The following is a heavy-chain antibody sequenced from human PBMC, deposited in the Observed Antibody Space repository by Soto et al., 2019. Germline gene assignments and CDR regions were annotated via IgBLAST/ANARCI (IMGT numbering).Heavy chain of an antibody. CDR1: GFTFNYYP. V-gene: IGHV3-30-3*01. J-gene: IGHJ6*02. D-gene: IGHD2-21*02. CDR3: ARLPRALVSVLYIYPLGRRETMSDVDV. Sequence: QMELVESGGGVVQPGESLRLSCAASGFTFNYYPMHWVRQTPGKGLEWVAVISFDGSNKYYADSVKGRFTISRDNSKNMLYMRLDSVSPEYAAVYYGARLPRALVSVLYIYPLGRRETMSDVDVWGQGTTVSVSS. CDR2: ISFDGSNK.